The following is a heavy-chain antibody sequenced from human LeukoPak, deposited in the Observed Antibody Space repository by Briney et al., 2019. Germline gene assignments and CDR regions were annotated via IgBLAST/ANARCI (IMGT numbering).Heavy chain of an antibody. J-gene: IGHJ5*02. CDR3: AREAFTGWLRNEGELNWFDP. CDR1: GYTFTGYY. D-gene: IGHD5-12*01. V-gene: IGHV1-2*06. CDR2: INPNSGGT. Sequence: GASVKVSCKASGYTFTGYYMHWVRQAPGQGLEWMGRINPNSGGTNYAQKFQGRVTMTRDTSISTAYMELSRLRSDDTAVYYCAREAFTGWLRNEGELNWFDPWGQGTLVTVSS.